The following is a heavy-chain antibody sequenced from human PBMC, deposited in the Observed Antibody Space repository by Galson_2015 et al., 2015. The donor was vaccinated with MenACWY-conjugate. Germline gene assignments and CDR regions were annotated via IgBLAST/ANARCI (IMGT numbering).Heavy chain of an antibody. CDR3: ARGARVVYAIPVIDY. J-gene: IGHJ4*02. CDR1: GYTFTSYG. D-gene: IGHD2-8*02. V-gene: IGHV1-18*01. Sequence: SVKVSCKASGYTFTSYGISWVRQAPGQGLEWMGWISAYNGNTNYAQKLQGRVTMTTDTSTSTAYMELRSLRSDDTAVYYCARGARVVYAIPVIDYWGQGTLVTVSS. CDR2: ISAYNGNT.